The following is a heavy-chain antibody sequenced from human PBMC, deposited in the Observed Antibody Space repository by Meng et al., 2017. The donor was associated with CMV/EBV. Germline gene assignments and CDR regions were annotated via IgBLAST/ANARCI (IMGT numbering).Heavy chain of an antibody. CDR1: VYTFTSYY. J-gene: IGHJ6*02. V-gene: IGHV1-46*01. CDR3: ARVPAAKSSLYYYYGMDV. CDR2: INPSGGST. D-gene: IGHD2-2*01. Sequence: ASVQVSCMASVYTFTSYYMYWVRQAPGQGLEWMGIINPSGGSTSYAQKLQGRVTMTRDTSTSTVYMELSSLRSEDTAVYYCARVPAAKSSLYYYYGMDVWGQGTTVTVSS.